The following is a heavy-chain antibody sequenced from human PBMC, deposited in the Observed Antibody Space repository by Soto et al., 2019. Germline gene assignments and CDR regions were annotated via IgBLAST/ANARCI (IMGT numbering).Heavy chain of an antibody. CDR3: ATAADYYDSSAPATPDY. Sequence: ASVKVSCKASGYTFTGCYMHWVRQAPGQGLEWMGWINPNSGGTNYAQKFQGRVTMTRDTSISTAYMELSRLRSDDTAVYYCATAADYYDSSAPATPDYWGQGTLVTVSS. CDR2: INPNSGGT. V-gene: IGHV1-2*02. CDR1: GYTFTGCY. D-gene: IGHD3-22*01. J-gene: IGHJ4*02.